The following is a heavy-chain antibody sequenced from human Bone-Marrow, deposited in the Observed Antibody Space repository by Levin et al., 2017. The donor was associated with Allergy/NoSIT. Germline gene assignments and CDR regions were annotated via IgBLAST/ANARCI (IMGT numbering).Heavy chain of an antibody. CDR2: ISTSGTTI. CDR1: GFTFSSYN. J-gene: IGHJ4*02. Sequence: GESLKISCAASGFTFSSYNMIWVRQAPGKGLDCISYISTSGTTIHYADSVKGRFTMSRDNAKNSLYLQMNSLTDEDTAVYYCARVVGGVTGADHWGQGAVVTVSS. V-gene: IGHV3-48*02. D-gene: IGHD1-20*01. CDR3: ARVVGGVTGADH.